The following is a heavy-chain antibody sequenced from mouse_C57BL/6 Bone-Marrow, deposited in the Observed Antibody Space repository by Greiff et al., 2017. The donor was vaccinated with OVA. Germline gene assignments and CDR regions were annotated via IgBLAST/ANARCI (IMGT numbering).Heavy chain of an antibody. J-gene: IGHJ1*03. D-gene: IGHD3-1*01. V-gene: IGHV5-21*01. Sequence: EVQLVESGGSLIEHEGYMQLFCQASGFTLTGYWMHWICQAPGKGPEWLGNINYDGSGKYYEVNMKGWFAISRDLPTNLLYLQMSSLRNEDTAIYYCAREKDGPASFGGWGTGVTVTV. CDR3: AREKDGPASFGG. CDR1: SGFTLTGYW. CDR2: INYDGSGK.